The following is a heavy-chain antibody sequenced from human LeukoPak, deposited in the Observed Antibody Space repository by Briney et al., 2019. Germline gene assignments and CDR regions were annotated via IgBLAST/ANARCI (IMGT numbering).Heavy chain of an antibody. Sequence: GGSLRLSCAASGFTFSSYGMHWVRQAPGKGLEWVAFIRYDESNKYHADSVKGRFSISRDNFKNTLYLQMNSLRAEDTAVYYCAKGDCSSTSCNYFDYWGQGTLVTVSS. D-gene: IGHD2-2*01. V-gene: IGHV3-30*02. CDR1: GFTFSSYG. J-gene: IGHJ4*02. CDR2: IRYDESNK. CDR3: AKGDCSSTSCNYFDY.